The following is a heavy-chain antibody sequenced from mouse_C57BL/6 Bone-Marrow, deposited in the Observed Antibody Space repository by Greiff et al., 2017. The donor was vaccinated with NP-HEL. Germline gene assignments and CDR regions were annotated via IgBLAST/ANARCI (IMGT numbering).Heavy chain of an antibody. CDR2: IDPETGGT. V-gene: IGHV1-15*01. Sequence: VQLQQSGAELVRPGASVTLSCKASGYTFTDYEMHWVKQTPVHGLEWIGAIDPETGGTAYNQKFKGKAILTADKSSSTAYMELRSLTSEDSAVYYCTREIYYYGSSHYAMDYWGQGTSVTVSS. J-gene: IGHJ4*01. CDR3: TREIYYYGSSHYAMDY. CDR1: GYTFTDYE. D-gene: IGHD1-1*01.